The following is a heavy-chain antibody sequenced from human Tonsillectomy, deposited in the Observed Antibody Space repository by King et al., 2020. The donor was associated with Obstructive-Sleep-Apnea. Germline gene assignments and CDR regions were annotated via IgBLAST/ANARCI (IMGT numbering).Heavy chain of an antibody. J-gene: IGHJ4*02. CDR2: IDPTASYT. CDR1: GYSFTNYW. Sequence: QLVQSGAEVKKPGESLRISCKGSGYSFTNYWINWVRQMPGKGLEWMGRIDPTASYTNFSPSFQGHVTISADRSISTVYLQWSSLKASDSAMYYCARQYTYSSVQYYFDYWGQGTLVTVSS. V-gene: IGHV5-10-1*03. D-gene: IGHD6-19*01. CDR3: ARQYTYSSVQYYFDY.